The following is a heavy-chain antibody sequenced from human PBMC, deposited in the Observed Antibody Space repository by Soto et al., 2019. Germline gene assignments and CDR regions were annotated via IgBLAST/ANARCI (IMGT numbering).Heavy chain of an antibody. CDR3: ESARDMDV. Sequence: QVQLVQSGTEVKKPGASVKVSCKASGYSFTTYNLHWVRQAPGQGPELMGIINPSVGSTTYALNFEDRVTMTSDTSTTTVYMDLSSLRSEDAAVYYCESARDMDVWGGGTTVTVSS. J-gene: IGHJ6*04. CDR2: INPSVGST. CDR1: GYSFTTYN. V-gene: IGHV1-46*01.